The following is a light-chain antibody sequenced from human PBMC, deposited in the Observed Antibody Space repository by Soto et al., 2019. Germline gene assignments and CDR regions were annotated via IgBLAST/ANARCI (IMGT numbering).Light chain of an antibody. J-gene: IGKJ4*01. CDR2: GAS. CDR3: QQYKNWSPVT. CDR1: QSVGSS. Sequence: EIVITQSPATLSVSPGERATLSCRASQSVGSSLAWYQQKPGQAPRLLIYGASTRATGIPGRFRGSGSGTDFTLTISSLQSEDFAVYYCQQYKNWSPVTFGGGTKVDIK. V-gene: IGKV3-15*01.